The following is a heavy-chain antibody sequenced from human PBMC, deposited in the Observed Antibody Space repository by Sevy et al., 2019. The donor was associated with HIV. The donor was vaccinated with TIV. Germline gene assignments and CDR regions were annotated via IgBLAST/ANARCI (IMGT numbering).Heavy chain of an antibody. D-gene: IGHD1-26*01. CDR2: INPTSRST. CDR3: ARGDGTGRCFDS. Sequence: ASVKVSCKASGYNFNNYYIHWVRQAPGQGLQWMGVINPTSRSTYYAPKFQGRVTMTRDTSTSTVSLDLSSLRSEDTAVYYCARGDGTGRCFDSWGQGTLVTVSS. CDR1: GYNFNNYY. V-gene: IGHV1-46*02. J-gene: IGHJ4*02.